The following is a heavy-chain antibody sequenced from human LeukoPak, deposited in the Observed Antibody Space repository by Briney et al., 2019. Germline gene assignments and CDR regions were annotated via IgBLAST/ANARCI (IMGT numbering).Heavy chain of an antibody. CDR1: GYTLTELS. Sequence: GASVKVSCKVSGYTLTELSMHWVRQAPGQGLEWMGWISAYNGNTNYAQKLQGRVTMTTDTSTSTAYMELRSLRSDDTAVYYCARGLTAPFWGQGTMVTVSS. D-gene: IGHD2-21*02. V-gene: IGHV1-18*01. J-gene: IGHJ3*01. CDR3: ARGLTAPF. CDR2: ISAYNGNT.